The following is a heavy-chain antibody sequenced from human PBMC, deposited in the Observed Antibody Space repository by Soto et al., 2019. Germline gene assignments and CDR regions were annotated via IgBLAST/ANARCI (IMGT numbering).Heavy chain of an antibody. CDR1: GFSLSNARMG. V-gene: IGHV2-26*01. J-gene: IGHJ6*02. D-gene: IGHD2-2*02. CDR3: ARMSIYPAYYGMDV. CDR2: IFSNDEK. Sequence: QVTLKESGPVLVKPTETLTLTCTVSGFSLSNARMGVSWIRQPPGKALEWLAHIFSNDEKSYSTSLKSRLTTXKXTXXSQVVLTMTNMDPVDTATYYCARMSIYPAYYGMDVWGQGTTVTVSS.